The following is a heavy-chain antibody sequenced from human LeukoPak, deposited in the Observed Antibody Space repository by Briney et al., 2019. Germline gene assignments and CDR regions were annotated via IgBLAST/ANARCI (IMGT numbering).Heavy chain of an antibody. Sequence: GGSLRLSCAASGFTFSSYEMNWVRRAPGKGLEWVSYISSSGSTIYYADSVKGRFTISRDNAKNSLYLQMNSLRAEDTAVYYCARDRTYYDSSGYYYDWGQGTLVTVSS. CDR3: ARDRTYYDSSGYYYD. CDR1: GFTFSSYE. V-gene: IGHV3-48*03. J-gene: IGHJ4*02. D-gene: IGHD3-22*01. CDR2: ISSSGSTI.